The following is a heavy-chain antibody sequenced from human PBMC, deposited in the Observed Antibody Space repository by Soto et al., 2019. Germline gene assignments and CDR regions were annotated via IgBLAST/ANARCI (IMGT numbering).Heavy chain of an antibody. CDR1: GYTFTSYG. D-gene: IGHD1-1*01. J-gene: IGHJ6*03. Sequence: ASVKVSCKASGYTFTSYGISWVRQAPGQGLEWMGWISAYNGNTNYAQKLQGRVTMTTDTSTSTAYMELRSLRSDDTAVYYCASVHIQLYYYYMDVWGKGTTVTVSS. CDR2: ISAYNGNT. CDR3: ASVHIQLYYYYMDV. V-gene: IGHV1-18*01.